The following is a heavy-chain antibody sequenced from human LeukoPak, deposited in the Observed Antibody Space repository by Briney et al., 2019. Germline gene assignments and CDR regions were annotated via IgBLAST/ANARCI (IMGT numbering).Heavy chain of an antibody. J-gene: IGHJ1*01. V-gene: IGHV1-69*06. Sequence: GASVKVSCTASGGNFNTFAISWVRQAPGQGLEWMGGIIPIFGTGNYAQKFQGRVTITADKSTNTACMELSSLKSEDTAVYYCARDHDLTGTYEYLKYWGQGTLVAVSS. CDR1: GGNFNTFA. CDR2: IIPIFGTG. CDR3: ARDHDLTGTYEYLKY. D-gene: IGHD7-27*01.